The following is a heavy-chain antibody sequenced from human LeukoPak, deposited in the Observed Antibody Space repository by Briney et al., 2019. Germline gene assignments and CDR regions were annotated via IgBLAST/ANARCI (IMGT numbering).Heavy chain of an antibody. Sequence: PGGSLRLSCAASGFTFSNYAMHWVRQAPGKGLEYVSAISSNGGSTYYANSVKGRFTISRDNSKNTLYLQMGSLRAGDMAVCYCARDRWGCTSTSCYDFGYWGQGTLVTVSS. V-gene: IGHV3-64*01. CDR1: GFTFSNYA. J-gene: IGHJ4*02. CDR3: ARDRWGCTSTSCYDFGY. D-gene: IGHD2-2*01. CDR2: ISSNGGST.